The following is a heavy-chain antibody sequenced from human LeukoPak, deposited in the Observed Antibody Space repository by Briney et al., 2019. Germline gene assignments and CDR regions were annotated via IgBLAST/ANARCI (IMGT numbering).Heavy chain of an antibody. V-gene: IGHV1-2*06. J-gene: IGHJ4*02. CDR1: GYTFTGYY. CDR3: STEDKYCTSPNCGNY. CDR2: IIPNTGGT. D-gene: IGHD2-8*01. Sequence: ASVKVSFKASGYTFTGYYMHWVRQAPGQGLEWMGLIIPNTGGTTYQQKFQGRVTMTRDTSISTFYMELSSLRSDDTAVYYCSTEDKYCTSPNCGNYWGQGTLVTVSS.